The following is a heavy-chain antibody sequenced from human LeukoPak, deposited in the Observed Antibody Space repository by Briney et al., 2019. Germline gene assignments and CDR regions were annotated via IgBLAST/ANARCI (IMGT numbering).Heavy chain of an antibody. V-gene: IGHV3-48*01. CDR2: ISSSSSTI. D-gene: IGHD6-19*01. Sequence: GGSLRLSCAASGFTFSSYSMNWVRQAPGKGLEWVSYISSSSSTIYYADSVKGRFTISRDNAKNSLYLQMNSLRAEDTAVYYCARHVRYSSGWFFDYWGQGTLVTVSS. CDR3: ARHVRYSSGWFFDY. J-gene: IGHJ4*02. CDR1: GFTFSSYS.